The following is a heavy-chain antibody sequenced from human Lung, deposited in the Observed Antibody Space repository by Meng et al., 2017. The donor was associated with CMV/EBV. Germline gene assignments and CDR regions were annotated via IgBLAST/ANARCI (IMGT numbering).Heavy chain of an antibody. J-gene: IGHJ1*01. CDR2: IPHRGSS. D-gene: IGHD3-10*01. V-gene: IGHV4-4*02. Sequence: QVQLQESGTALVKPSENLSLTCAVSGDSITNHNWWAWVRQPPGKGLEWIGEIPHRGSSAYNPSLKSRVSMSIDKSKNQFSLKLTSVTAADTAVYHCLRRSGGSVWGQGTLVTVSS. CDR1: GDSITNHNW. CDR3: LRRSGGSV.